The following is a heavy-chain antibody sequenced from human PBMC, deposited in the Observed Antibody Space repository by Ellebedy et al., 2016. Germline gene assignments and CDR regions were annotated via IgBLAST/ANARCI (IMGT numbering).Heavy chain of an antibody. CDR1: GGSISSSSYY. V-gene: IGHV4-39*01. CDR2: IYYSGST. J-gene: IGHJ4*02. CDR3: AKAYCGGDCYLSGVHFDY. Sequence: SETLSLXXTVSGGSISSSSYYWGWIRQPPGKGLEWIGSIYYSGSTYYNPSLKSRVTISVDTSKNQFSLKLSSVTAADTAVYYCAKAYCGGDCYLSGVHFDYWGQGTLVTVSS. D-gene: IGHD2-21*01.